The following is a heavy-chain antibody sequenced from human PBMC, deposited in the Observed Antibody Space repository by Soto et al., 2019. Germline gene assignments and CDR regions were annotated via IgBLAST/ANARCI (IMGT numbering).Heavy chain of an antibody. V-gene: IGHV1-69*13. D-gene: IGHD3-3*01. CDR3: ARKSAIFGVGPIPPYYYGMDV. CDR2: IIPIFGTA. J-gene: IGHJ6*02. Sequence: SVKVSCKASGATFSSYAISWVRQAPGQGLEWMGGIIPIFGTANYAQKFQGRVTITADESTSTAYMELSSLRSEDTAVYYCARKSAIFGVGPIPPYYYGMDVWGQGTTVTVSS. CDR1: GATFSSYA.